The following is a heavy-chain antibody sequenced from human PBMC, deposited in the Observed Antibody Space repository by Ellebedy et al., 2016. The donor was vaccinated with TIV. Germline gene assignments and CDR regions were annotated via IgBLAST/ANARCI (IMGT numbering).Heavy chain of an antibody. V-gene: IGHV1-18*04. Sequence: ASVKVSCKASCYTFSAYGVSWVRQAPGQVLEWMGWYSPYTGDTTYAQKFQGRVTLTTDTSTSTAYMELRSLRSDDTAVYYCARDMVQGMVARYLWFDYWGQGTLVTVSA. CDR1: CYTFSAYG. CDR3: ARDMVQGMVARYLWFDY. CDR2: YSPYTGDT. J-gene: IGHJ4*02. D-gene: IGHD5-12*01.